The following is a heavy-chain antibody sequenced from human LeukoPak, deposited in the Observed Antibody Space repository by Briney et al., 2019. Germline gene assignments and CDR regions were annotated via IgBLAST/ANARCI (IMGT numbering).Heavy chain of an antibody. D-gene: IGHD3-10*01. V-gene: IGHV1-46*01. CDR3: ARGHGSGSTIYFDP. CDR2: INPSAGSA. CDR1: GYTFTSYS. J-gene: IGHJ5*02. Sequence: ASVKVSCKASGYTFTSYSLCWVRQAPGQGLEWMGIINPSAGSASYAQKFQGRVTTTRDTSTSTVYMELSSLRSEDTAIYYCARGHGSGSTIYFDPWGQGTLVTVSS.